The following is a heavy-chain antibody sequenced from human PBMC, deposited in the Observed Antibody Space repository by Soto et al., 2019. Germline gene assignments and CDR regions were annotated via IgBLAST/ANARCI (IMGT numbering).Heavy chain of an antibody. CDR3: ARDWGSSGWPN. CDR1: GHSLSSGGYY. J-gene: IGHJ4*02. CDR2: IYFTGST. V-gene: IGHV4-31*03. D-gene: IGHD6-19*01. Sequence: PSETLSLTCTVSGHSLSSGGYYWGWIRQHPGKGLEWVGYIYFTGSTLYNPSLKSRLAMSLDTSKNQFSLKLGSVTAADTAIYYCARDWGSSGWPNWGPGTLVTVS.